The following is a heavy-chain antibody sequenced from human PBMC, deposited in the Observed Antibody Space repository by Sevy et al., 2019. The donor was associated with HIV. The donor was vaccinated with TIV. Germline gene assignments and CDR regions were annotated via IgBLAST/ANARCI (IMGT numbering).Heavy chain of an antibody. J-gene: IGHJ3*02. V-gene: IGHV1-8*03. Sequence: ASVKVSCKASGYTFTSYDINWVRQATGQGLEWMGWMNPNSGNTGYAQKFQGRGTITRNTSISTAYMELSSLRSEDTAVYYCARVRGITMITGGAFDIWGQGTMVTASS. CDR2: MNPNSGNT. CDR1: GYTFTSYD. D-gene: IGHD3-22*01. CDR3: ARVRGITMITGGAFDI.